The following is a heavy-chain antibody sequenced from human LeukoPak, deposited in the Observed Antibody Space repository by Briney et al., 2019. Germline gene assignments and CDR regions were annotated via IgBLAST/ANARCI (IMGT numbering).Heavy chain of an antibody. CDR2: ISGSGGST. D-gene: IGHD5-18*01. V-gene: IGHV3-23*01. CDR1: GFTFSSYA. CDR3: ARYTADYYYGMDV. J-gene: IGHJ6*02. Sequence: GSMRLSCAASGFTFSSYAMSWVRQAPGKGLEWVSAISGSGGSTYYADSVKGRFTISRDNSKNTLYLQMNSLRAEDTAVYYCARYTADYYYGMDVWGQGTTVTVSS.